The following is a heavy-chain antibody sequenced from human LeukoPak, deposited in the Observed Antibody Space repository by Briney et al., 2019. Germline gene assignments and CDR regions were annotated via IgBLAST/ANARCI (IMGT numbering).Heavy chain of an antibody. Sequence: SETLSLTCTVSGGSISSYYWGWIRQPPGKGLEWIGTIYYSGTTYYNPSLKSRVTMSVDTSKNQFSLNLSSVTAADTAVYYCARRPSISAAGGAFDYWGQGTQVTVSS. J-gene: IGHJ4*02. D-gene: IGHD6-13*01. CDR2: IYYSGTT. V-gene: IGHV4-39*01. CDR1: GGSISSYY. CDR3: ARRPSISAAGGAFDY.